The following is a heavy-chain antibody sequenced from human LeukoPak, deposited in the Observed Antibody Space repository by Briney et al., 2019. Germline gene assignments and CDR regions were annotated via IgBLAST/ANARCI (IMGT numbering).Heavy chain of an antibody. Sequence: ASVKVSCKASGYTFTSYDINWVRQATGQGLEWMGWMNPNSGNTGYAQKLQGRVTMTRNTSISTAYMELSSLRSEDTAVYYCARGALDSSGYYYVFSWFDPWGQGTLVTVSS. V-gene: IGHV1-8*01. CDR3: ARGALDSSGYYYVFSWFDP. CDR1: GYTFTSYD. J-gene: IGHJ5*02. D-gene: IGHD3-22*01. CDR2: MNPNSGNT.